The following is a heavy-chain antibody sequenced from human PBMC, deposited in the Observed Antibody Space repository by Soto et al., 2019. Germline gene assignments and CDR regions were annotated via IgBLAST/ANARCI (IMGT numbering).Heavy chain of an antibody. CDR2: ISPGSRYP. J-gene: IGHJ5*02. Sequence: GGSLRLACPASGFTFGDYAMSWFRQAPGKGLEWLSYISPGSRYPAYADSVKGRFTISRDNAKRSLYLQMMSLTAEDTAIYYCVRGGGGGLVDPWGQGTMVTVSS. CDR1: GFTFGDYA. CDR3: VRGGGGGLVDP. D-gene: IGHD2-15*01. V-gene: IGHV3-11*06.